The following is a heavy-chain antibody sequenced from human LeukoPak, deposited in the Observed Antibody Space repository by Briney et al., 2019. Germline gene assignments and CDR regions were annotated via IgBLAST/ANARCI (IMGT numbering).Heavy chain of an antibody. J-gene: IGHJ6*03. CDR2: IYYSGST. Sequence: PSETLSLTCAVSGGSISSGGYSWSWIRQPPGKGLEWTGFIYYSGSTNYNPSLKSRVTISVDTSKNQFSLKLSSVTAADTAVYYCTRGSIAYYYMDVWGKGTTVTISS. V-gene: IGHV4-61*08. CDR3: TRGSIAYYYMDV. D-gene: IGHD3-22*01. CDR1: GGSISSGGYS.